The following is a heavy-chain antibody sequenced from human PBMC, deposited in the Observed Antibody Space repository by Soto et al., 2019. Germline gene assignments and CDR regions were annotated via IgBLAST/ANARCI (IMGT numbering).Heavy chain of an antibody. J-gene: IGHJ3*02. CDR3: ARAYYDSSGYYEQNHMDAFDI. Sequence: QVQLVQSGAEVKKPGASVKVSCKASGYTFTSYAMHWVRQAPGQRLEWMGWINAGNGNTKYSQKFQGRVTITRDTSASTAYMELSSLRSEDTAVYYCARAYYDSSGYYEQNHMDAFDIWGQGTMVTVSS. V-gene: IGHV1-3*01. CDR1: GYTFTSYA. D-gene: IGHD3-22*01. CDR2: INAGNGNT.